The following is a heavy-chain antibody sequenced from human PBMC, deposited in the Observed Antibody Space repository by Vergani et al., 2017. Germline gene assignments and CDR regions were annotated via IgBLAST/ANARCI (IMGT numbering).Heavy chain of an antibody. CDR2: IIPILGIA. V-gene: IGHV1-69*04. CDR3: AGDGCSGGSCDPDNNDGMDV. J-gene: IGHJ6*02. Sequence: QVQLVQSGAEVKKPGSSVKVSCKASGGTFSSYAISWVRQAPGQGLEWMGRIIPILGIANYAQKFPGRVTITADISTSTAYMELSSLRSRYTSVYYCAGDGCSGGSCDPDNNDGMDVWGQGTTVTVSS. D-gene: IGHD2-15*01. CDR1: GGTFSSYA.